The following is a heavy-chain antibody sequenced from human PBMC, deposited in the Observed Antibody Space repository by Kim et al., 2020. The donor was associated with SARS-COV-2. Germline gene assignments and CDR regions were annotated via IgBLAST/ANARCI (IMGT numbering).Heavy chain of an antibody. Sequence: DSGKGRFTISRDNSKNTLYLQMNSRRAEDTAVYYCAKGVDSTGYYNWFDPWGQGALVTVSS. CDR3: AKGVDSTGYYNWFDP. D-gene: IGHD3-22*01. V-gene: IGHV3-23*01. J-gene: IGHJ5*02.